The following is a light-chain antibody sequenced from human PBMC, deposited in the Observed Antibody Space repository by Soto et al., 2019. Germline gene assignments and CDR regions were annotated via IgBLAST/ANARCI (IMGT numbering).Light chain of an antibody. CDR3: QQYNSSPLT. V-gene: IGKV1-5*03. CDR2: KAS. CDR1: QSVAFW. Sequence: DIQMTQSPSTLSASVGDRVTITCRASQSVAFWLAWYQQKPGKAPKLLIYKASSLESGVPSRFSGSGSGTEFTLTISSLQADDFATYYCQQYNSSPLTFGGGNKVDIK. J-gene: IGKJ4*01.